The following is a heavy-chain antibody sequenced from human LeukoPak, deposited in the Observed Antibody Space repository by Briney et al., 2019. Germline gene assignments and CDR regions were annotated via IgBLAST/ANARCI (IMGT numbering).Heavy chain of an antibody. Sequence: PGGSLRLSCAASGFTFSSYAMSWVRQAPGKGLELVSGISGGAGSTYYADSVKGRFTISRDNSKNTLYLQMNSLRAEDTAVYYCAKGLREGNYYYYYYMDVWGKGTTVTVSS. J-gene: IGHJ6*03. V-gene: IGHV3-23*01. CDR3: AKGLREGNYYYYYYMDV. CDR1: GFTFSSYA. CDR2: ISGGAGST. D-gene: IGHD1-26*01.